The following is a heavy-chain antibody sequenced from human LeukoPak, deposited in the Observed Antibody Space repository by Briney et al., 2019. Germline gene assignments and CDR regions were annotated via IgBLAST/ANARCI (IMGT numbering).Heavy chain of an antibody. CDR3: ARDASVGAAYLDL. Sequence: GGSLRLSCAASGFTFSDYYMTWIRQAPGKGLEWVSFISTSGNVNYYADSVKGRFTISRDNAKNSLYLQMTSLRPDDTAVYYCARDASVGAAYLDLWGQGALVAVSS. CDR2: ISTSGNVN. CDR1: GFTFSDYY. V-gene: IGHV3-11*04. J-gene: IGHJ4*02. D-gene: IGHD2-15*01.